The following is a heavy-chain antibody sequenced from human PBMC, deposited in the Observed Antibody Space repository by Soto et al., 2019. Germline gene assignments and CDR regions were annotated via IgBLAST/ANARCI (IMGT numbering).Heavy chain of an antibody. CDR1: GGTFSSYA. V-gene: IGHV1-69*13. Sequence: GASVKVSCKASGGTFSSYAISWVRQAPGQGLEWMGGIIPIFGTANYAQKFQGRVTITADESTSTAYMELNSLRAEDTAVYYCAKTIQSHHSFGTRNGRPDYWGQGTLVTVS. CDR3: AKTIQSHHSFGTRNGRPDY. J-gene: IGHJ4*02. CDR2: IIPIFGTA. D-gene: IGHD1-1*01.